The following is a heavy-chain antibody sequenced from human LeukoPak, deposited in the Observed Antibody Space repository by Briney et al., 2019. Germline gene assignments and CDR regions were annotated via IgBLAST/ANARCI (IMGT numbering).Heavy chain of an antibody. V-gene: IGHV3-7*01. CDR2: IKQDGSEK. Sequence: GGSLRLSCAASGFNFSACWMSWVRQTPGKGLEWVANIKQDGSEKFYVDSMGGRFTISRDNAKNSLFLQMNGLRVEDTAVYYCARDKGTSYLSSFDYWGQGTLVTVSS. D-gene: IGHD6-6*01. CDR1: GFNFSACW. J-gene: IGHJ4*02. CDR3: ARDKGTSYLSSFDY.